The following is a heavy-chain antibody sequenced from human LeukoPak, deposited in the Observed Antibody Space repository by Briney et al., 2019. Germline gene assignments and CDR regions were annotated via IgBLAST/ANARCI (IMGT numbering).Heavy chain of an antibody. V-gene: IGHV3-64D*06. CDR3: VRGTGY. CDR1: GFTFSTYV. J-gene: IGHJ4*02. Sequence: GGSLRLSCSVSGFTFSTYVMHWVRQAPGKGLEYVSAISSNGYNTYYAHSVKGRFTISRDNSKNTLYLQMSSLRADDTAVYYCVRGTGYWGQGTLVTVSS. CDR2: ISSNGYNT.